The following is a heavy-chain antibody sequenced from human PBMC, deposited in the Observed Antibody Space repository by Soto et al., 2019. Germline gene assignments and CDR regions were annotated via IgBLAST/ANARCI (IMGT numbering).Heavy chain of an antibody. J-gene: IGHJ4*02. D-gene: IGHD6-6*01. CDR3: AKDRTPQEGWIAARGWLGNY. CDR1: GFTFSSYA. V-gene: IGHV3-23*01. CDR2: ISGSGGST. Sequence: GGSLRLSCAASGFTFSSYAMSWARQAPGKGLEWVSAISGSGGSTYYADSVKGRFTISRDNSKNTLYLQMNSLRAEDTAVYYCAKDRTPQEGWIAARGWLGNYWGQGTLVTVSS.